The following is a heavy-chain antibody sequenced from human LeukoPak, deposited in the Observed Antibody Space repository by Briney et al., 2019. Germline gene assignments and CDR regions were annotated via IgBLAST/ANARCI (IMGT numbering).Heavy chain of an antibody. CDR1: GGTFSSYA. D-gene: IGHD3-22*01. Sequence: SVKVSCKASGGTFSSYAISWVRQAPGQGLEWKGRIIPILGIANYAQKFQGRVTITADKSTSTAYMELSSLRSEDTAVYYCARVPGDYYDSLPWGQGTLVTVSS. CDR2: IIPILGIA. CDR3: ARVPGDYYDSLP. J-gene: IGHJ5*02. V-gene: IGHV1-69*04.